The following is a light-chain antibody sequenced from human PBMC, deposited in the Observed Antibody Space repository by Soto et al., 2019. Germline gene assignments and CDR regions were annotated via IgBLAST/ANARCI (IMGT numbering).Light chain of an antibody. V-gene: IGKV1-8*01. Sequence: AIRMTQSPSSFSASTGDRVTITCRASQGISSYLAWYQQKPGKAPKLLIYAASTLQSGVPSRFSGSGSGTEITLTITSLQPEDFATYYCQQLNSFPITFGQGTRLEIK. J-gene: IGKJ5*01. CDR3: QQLNSFPIT. CDR2: AAS. CDR1: QGISSY.